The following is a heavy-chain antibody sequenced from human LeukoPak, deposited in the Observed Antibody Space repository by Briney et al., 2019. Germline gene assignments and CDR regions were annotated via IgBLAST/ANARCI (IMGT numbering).Heavy chain of an antibody. CDR3: ARGAWGYNYGYHNY. CDR2: NIPIFGTT. Sequence: ASVKVSCKASGYTFTSYYIHWVRQAPGQGLEWMGGNIPIFGTTDYAQNFQGRVTFTTDESTSTAYMELSSLRSEDTAVYYCARGAWGYNYGYHNYWGQGTLVTVSS. CDR1: GYTFTSYY. D-gene: IGHD5-18*01. V-gene: IGHV1-69*05. J-gene: IGHJ4*02.